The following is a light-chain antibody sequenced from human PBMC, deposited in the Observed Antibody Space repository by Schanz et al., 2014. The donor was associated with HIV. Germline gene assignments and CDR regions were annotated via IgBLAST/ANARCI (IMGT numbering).Light chain of an antibody. CDR3: NSYSHSNPYV. J-gene: IGLJ1*01. V-gene: IGLV2-8*01. CDR1: SSDVGTYNY. CDR2: AVS. Sequence: QSALTQPPSASGSPGQSVTISCTGTSSDVGTYNYVSWYQQHPGKAPRLVIFAVSERPSGVPDRFSGSKSGNTASLTISGLQPEDEADYYCNSYSHSNPYVFGSGTKLTVL.